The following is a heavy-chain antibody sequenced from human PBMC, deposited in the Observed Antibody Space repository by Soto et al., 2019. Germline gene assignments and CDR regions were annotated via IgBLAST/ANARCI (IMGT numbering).Heavy chain of an antibody. V-gene: IGHV1-8*01. CDR2: MNPHSGNT. CDR3: ARGRPHAYYDILTGYSP. J-gene: IGHJ5*02. CDR1: GYTFTSYD. Sequence: GASVKVSCKASGYTFTSYDITWVRQATGQGLEWMGWMNPHSGNTGYAQKFQGRVTMTRNTSISTAYMELSSLRSEDTAVYYCARGRPHAYYDILTGYSPWCQGALVTVSS. D-gene: IGHD3-9*01.